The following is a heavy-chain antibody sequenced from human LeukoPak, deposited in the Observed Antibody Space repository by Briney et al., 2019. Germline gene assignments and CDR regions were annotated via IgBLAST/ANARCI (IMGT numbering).Heavy chain of an antibody. CDR2: IRSRAHSSAT. V-gene: IGHV3-73*01. J-gene: IGHJ5*02. CDR3: TSGITS. D-gene: IGHD3-3*01. CDR1: GFTFSGST. Sequence: GGSLRLSCAASGFTFSGSTMHWVRQASGKGLEWVGRIRSRAHSSATAYAASVKGRFTISRDDSKNTAYLQMYSLKTEDTAVYYCTSGITSWGQGTLVTVSS.